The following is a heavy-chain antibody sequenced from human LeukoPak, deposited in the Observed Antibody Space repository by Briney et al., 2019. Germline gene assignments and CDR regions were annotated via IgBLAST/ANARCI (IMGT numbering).Heavy chain of an antibody. CDR3: ARVICDYVWGSYRCHFDY. V-gene: IGHV3-7*01. CDR1: GFTFSSHW. Sequence: PGGSLRLSCAASGFTFSSHWMGWVRQAPGKGLEWVANIKEDGSNLYYLDSVKGRFTISRDNAKNSLHLQMNSLRAEDTAVYFCARVICDYVWGSYRCHFDYWGQGTLVSVSS. CDR2: IKEDGSNL. J-gene: IGHJ4*02. D-gene: IGHD3-16*02.